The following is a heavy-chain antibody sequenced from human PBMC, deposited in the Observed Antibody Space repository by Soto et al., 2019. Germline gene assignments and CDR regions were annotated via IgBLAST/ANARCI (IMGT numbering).Heavy chain of an antibody. D-gene: IGHD2-21*01. Sequence: PASGFTVSSNYMSWVRQAPGKGLEWVSVIYSGGSTYYADSVKGRFTISRDNSKNTLYLQMNSLRAEDTAVYYCARDRDWDFDLWGRGTLVTVSS. J-gene: IGHJ2*01. CDR1: GFTVSSNY. CDR3: ARDRDWDFDL. CDR2: IYSGGST. V-gene: IGHV3-66*01.